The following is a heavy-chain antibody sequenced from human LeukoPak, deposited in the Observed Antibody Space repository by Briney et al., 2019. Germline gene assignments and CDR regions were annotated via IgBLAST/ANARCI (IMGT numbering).Heavy chain of an antibody. J-gene: IGHJ4*02. V-gene: IGHV3-7*01. CDR3: ARDLTMPEGPFDY. CDR2: IKQDGSEK. CDR1: GFTFSSYG. Sequence: PGGSLRLSCAASGFTFSSYGMSWVRQAPGKGLEWVANIKQDGSEKYYVDSVKGRFTISRDNAKNSLYLQMNSLRAEDTAVYYCARDLTMPEGPFDYWGQGTLVTVSS. D-gene: IGHD2/OR15-2a*01.